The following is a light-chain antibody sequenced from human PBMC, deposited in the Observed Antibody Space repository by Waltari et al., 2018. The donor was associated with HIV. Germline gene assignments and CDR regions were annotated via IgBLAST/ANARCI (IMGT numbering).Light chain of an antibody. J-gene: IGLJ3*02. CDR2: EDI. V-gene: IGLV3-10*01. CDR1: TLPKKY. CDR3: YSTESSGTHRV. Sequence: SYELTPPPSVSVSPGQTARIPCSGDTLPKKYAPWYQQKSGQAPVLVIYEDIKRPSGIPERFSGSSSGTVAILTISGAQVEDEADYYCYSTESSGTHRVFGGGTKLTVL.